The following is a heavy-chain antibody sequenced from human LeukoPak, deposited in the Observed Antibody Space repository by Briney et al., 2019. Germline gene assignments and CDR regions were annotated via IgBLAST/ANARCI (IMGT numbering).Heavy chain of an antibody. J-gene: IGHJ4*02. Sequence: GGSLRLSCAASGFTFSSYAMHWVRQAPGKGLEWVAAIPNDGSKTYYADSVKGRFTISRDNSKNTLYLQMNSLRTEDTAVYYCANERGYNYGYSFDYWGQGTLVTVSS. D-gene: IGHD5-18*01. CDR3: ANERGYNYGYSFDY. CDR1: GFTFSSYA. V-gene: IGHV3-30-3*02. CDR2: IPNDGSKT.